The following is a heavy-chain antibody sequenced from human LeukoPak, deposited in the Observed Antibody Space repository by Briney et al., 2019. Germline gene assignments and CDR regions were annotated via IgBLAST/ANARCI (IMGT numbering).Heavy chain of an antibody. Sequence: ASVTVSCKVSGYTLTELSMHWVRQAPGKGLEWMGGFDPEDGETIYAQKFQGRVTMTRDTSISTAYMELSRLRSDDTAVYYCARVDRLDAFDIWGQGTMVTVSS. V-gene: IGHV1-24*01. CDR2: FDPEDGET. CDR3: ARVDRLDAFDI. J-gene: IGHJ3*02. D-gene: IGHD3-9*01. CDR1: GYTLTELS.